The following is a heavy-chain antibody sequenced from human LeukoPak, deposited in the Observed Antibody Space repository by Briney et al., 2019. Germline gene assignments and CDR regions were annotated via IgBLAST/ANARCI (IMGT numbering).Heavy chain of an antibody. D-gene: IGHD3-22*01. CDR1: GFMFSSYG. V-gene: IGHV3-30*18. Sequence: TGGSLRLSCAASGFMFSSYGIHWVRQAPGKGLEWVALISFDGTNKYFADSVKGRFTISRDNSKNTVYLQMNSLRVDDTAVYYCAKDEYYYDSSADYWGQGTLVTVSS. CDR2: ISFDGTNK. CDR3: AKDEYYYDSSADY. J-gene: IGHJ4*02.